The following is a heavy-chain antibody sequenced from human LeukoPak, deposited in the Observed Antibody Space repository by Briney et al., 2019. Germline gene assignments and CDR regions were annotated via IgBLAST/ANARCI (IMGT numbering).Heavy chain of an antibody. Sequence: GGSLRLSCAASGFTFSSYWMSWVRQAPGKGLEWVANIKQDGSEKNYVDSVKGRFTISRDNAKNSLYLQMNSLRAEDTAVYYCAKVGRWGDYYYYYYMDVWGKGTTVTISS. D-gene: IGHD5-24*01. CDR3: AKVGRWGDYYYYYYMDV. CDR1: GFTFSSYW. J-gene: IGHJ6*03. V-gene: IGHV3-7*01. CDR2: IKQDGSEK.